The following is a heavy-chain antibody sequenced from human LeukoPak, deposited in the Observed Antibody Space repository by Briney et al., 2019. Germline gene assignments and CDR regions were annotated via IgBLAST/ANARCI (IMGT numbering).Heavy chain of an antibody. CDR2: IKPDGTTK. Sequence: GGSLRLSCAASGFPFSSYSMTWVRQAPGKGLEWVANIKPDGTTKFYVDSVKGRFTISRDNALNSLYLQMNSLRAEDTAIYYCSTQGAHNFLYWGRGTPVTVSS. V-gene: IGHV3-7*03. CDR1: GFPFSSYS. J-gene: IGHJ4*02. CDR3: STQGAHNFLY. D-gene: IGHD3-16*01.